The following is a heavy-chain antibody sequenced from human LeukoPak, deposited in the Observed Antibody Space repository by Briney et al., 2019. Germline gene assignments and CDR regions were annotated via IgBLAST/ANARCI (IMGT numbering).Heavy chain of an antibody. V-gene: IGHV4-61*01. D-gene: IGHD2-15*01. CDR1: GGSVSSGIYY. J-gene: IGHJ4*02. Sequence: SETLSLTCAVSGGSVSSGIYYGSWIRQPPGKGLEWIGYIYYSGSTNYNPSLKSRVTISVDTSKNQFSLNLSSVTRADTAVQYSAREDACSGGSCPSLDWGQGTLVTVSS. CDR3: AREDACSGGSCPSLD. CDR2: IYYSGST.